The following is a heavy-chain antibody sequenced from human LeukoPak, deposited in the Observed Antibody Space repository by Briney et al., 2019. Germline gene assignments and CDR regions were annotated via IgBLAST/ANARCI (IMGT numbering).Heavy chain of an antibody. J-gene: IGHJ4*02. CDR1: GFTFSSYW. Sequence: GGSLDLPVVASGFTFSSYWFHWVRQAPGKGLVWFSRINTDGSSTTYANSVKGRFTISRDNAKTTLYLQMNSLRAEDTAVYFCVTSDYDSRYYFDCWGQGTLVTVSS. CDR3: VTSDYDSRYYFDC. CDR2: INTDGSST. V-gene: IGHV3-74*01. D-gene: IGHD5-12*01.